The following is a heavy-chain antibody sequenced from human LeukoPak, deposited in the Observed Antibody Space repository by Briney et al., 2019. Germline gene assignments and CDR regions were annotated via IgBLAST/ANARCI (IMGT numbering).Heavy chain of an antibody. D-gene: IGHD5-18*01. CDR1: GGSISSGSCY. V-gene: IGHV4-61*02. Sequence: SQTLSLTCTVSGGSISSGSCYWSWIRQPAGTGLEWIGRIYTSGSTNYTPSLKSRFTISVDTSKNQFSLKLSSVTAADTAVYYCARSYSYGSYYWGQGTLVTVSS. CDR2: IYTSGST. J-gene: IGHJ4*02. CDR3: ARSYSYGSYY.